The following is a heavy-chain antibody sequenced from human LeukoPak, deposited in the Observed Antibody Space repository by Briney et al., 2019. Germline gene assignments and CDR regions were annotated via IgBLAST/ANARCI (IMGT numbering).Heavy chain of an antibody. CDR2: ISAYNGNT. V-gene: IGHV1-18*01. J-gene: IGHJ4*02. CDR1: GYTFTSYG. Sequence: GASVKVSCKASGYTFTSYGISWVRQAPGQGLEWMGWISAYNGNTNYAQKPQGRVTMTTDTSTSTAYMELRSLRSDDTAVYYCARDRIAAAGDDFDYWGQGTLVTVSS. CDR3: ARDRIAAAGDDFDY. D-gene: IGHD6-13*01.